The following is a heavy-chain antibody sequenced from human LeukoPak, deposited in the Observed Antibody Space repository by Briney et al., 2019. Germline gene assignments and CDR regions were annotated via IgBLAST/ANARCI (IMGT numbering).Heavy chain of an antibody. Sequence: GGSLRLSCAASGFTFSSYAMSWVRQAPGKGLEWVSAISGGGGSTYYADSVKGRFTISRDNSKNTLYLEMNSLRAEDTAVYYCAKWARDCSSTSCYMRYWGQGTLVTVSS. V-gene: IGHV3-23*01. CDR1: GFTFSSYA. D-gene: IGHD2-2*02. CDR2: ISGGGGST. J-gene: IGHJ4*02. CDR3: AKWARDCSSTSCYMRY.